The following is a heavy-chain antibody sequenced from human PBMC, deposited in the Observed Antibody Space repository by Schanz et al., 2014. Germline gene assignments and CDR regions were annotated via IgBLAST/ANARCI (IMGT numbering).Heavy chain of an antibody. CDR1: GFTVSTNY. CDR3: AKYGGELGVSFEY. Sequence: EVQLVESGGGLIHPGGSLRLSCAVSGFTVSTNYMTWVRQAPGKGLECVSVLYTGGSTFYAESVRGRFFISRDSSKNTLFLHMNSLRPEDTAVYYCAKYGGELGVSFEYWGQGTLVTVSS. CDR2: LYTGGST. V-gene: IGHV3-53*01. J-gene: IGHJ4*02. D-gene: IGHD7-27*01.